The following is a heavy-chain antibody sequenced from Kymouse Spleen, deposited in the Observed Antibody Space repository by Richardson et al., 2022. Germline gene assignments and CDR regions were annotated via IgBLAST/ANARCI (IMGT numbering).Heavy chain of an antibody. CDR2: IRSKANSYAT. J-gene: IGHJ6*02. CDR1: GFTFSGSA. D-gene: IGHD1-1*01,IGHD1-7*01. Sequence: EVQLVESGGGLVQPGGSLKLSCAASGFTFSGSAMHWVRQASGKGLEWVGRIRSKANSYATAYAASVKGRFTISRDDSKNTAYLQMNSLKTEDTAVYYCTSPQLELPWDYYYGMDVWGQGTTVTVSS. V-gene: IGHV3-73*02. CDR3: TSPQLELPWDYYYGMDV.